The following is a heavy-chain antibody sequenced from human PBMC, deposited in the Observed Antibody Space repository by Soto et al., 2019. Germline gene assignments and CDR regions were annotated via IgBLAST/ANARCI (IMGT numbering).Heavy chain of an antibody. Sequence: SETLSLTCTVSGGSISSGDYYWSWIRQPPGKGLEWIGYIYYSGSTYYNPSLKSRVTISVDTSKNQFSLKLSSVTAADTAVYYCARVHLRDGPHPTPADIDYWGQGTLVTVS. J-gene: IGHJ4*02. CDR1: GGSISSGDYY. D-gene: IGHD6-13*01. CDR2: IYYSGST. CDR3: ARVHLRDGPHPTPADIDY. V-gene: IGHV4-30-4*01.